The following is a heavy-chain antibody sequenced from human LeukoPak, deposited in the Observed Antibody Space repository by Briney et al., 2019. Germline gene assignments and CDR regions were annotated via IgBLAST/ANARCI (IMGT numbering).Heavy chain of an antibody. D-gene: IGHD3-22*01. J-gene: IGHJ3*02. Sequence: GGSLRLSCAASGFTFSSYAMSWVRQAPGKGLEWASAISGSGGSTYYADSVKGRFTISRDNSKNTLFLQMNSLRAEDTAVYYCAKGRYYYDSSDAFDIWGQGTMVTVSS. CDR2: ISGSGGST. CDR3: AKGRYYYDSSDAFDI. CDR1: GFTFSSYA. V-gene: IGHV3-23*01.